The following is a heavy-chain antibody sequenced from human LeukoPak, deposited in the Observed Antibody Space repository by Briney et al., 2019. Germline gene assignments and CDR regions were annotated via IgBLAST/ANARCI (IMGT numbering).Heavy chain of an antibody. CDR1: GFTFSDYY. V-gene: IGHV3-11*01. CDR2: ISSSGSTI. J-gene: IGHJ3*02. Sequence: PGGSLRLSCAASGFTFSDYYMSWIRQAPGKGLEWVSYISSSGSTIYYADSVKGRFTISRDNAKNSLYLQMISLRAEDTAVYYCARRTTVTSGAFDIWGRGTMVTVSS. D-gene: IGHD4-11*01. CDR3: ARRTTVTSGAFDI.